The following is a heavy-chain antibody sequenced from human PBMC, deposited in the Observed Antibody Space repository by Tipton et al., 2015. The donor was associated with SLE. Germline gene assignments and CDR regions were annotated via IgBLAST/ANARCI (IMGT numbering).Heavy chain of an antibody. V-gene: IGHV4-39*07. Sequence: TLSLTCTVSGGSISSSSYYWGWIRQPPGKGLEWIGSIYYSGSTYYNPSLKSRVTISVDTSKNQFSLKLTSLTAADTAVYYCARGGNWGQGTLVTVSS. CDR1: GGSISSSSYY. J-gene: IGHJ4*02. CDR3: ARGGN. CDR2: IYYSGST. D-gene: IGHD1-1*01.